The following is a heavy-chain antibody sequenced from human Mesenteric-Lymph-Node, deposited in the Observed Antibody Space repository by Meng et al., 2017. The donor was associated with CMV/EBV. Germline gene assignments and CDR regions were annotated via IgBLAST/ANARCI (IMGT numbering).Heavy chain of an antibody. CDR2: INPNTGGT. Sequence: ASVKVSCKASGYTFTDYFIHWVRQAPGQGLEWMGWINPNTGGTNYAQRFHGRVTVTRDTSISTAYMELSSLRPEDTAIYYCTTDPHDFWSGKNWFDFWGQGTLVTVSS. J-gene: IGHJ5*01. CDR1: GYTFTDYF. V-gene: IGHV1-2*02. D-gene: IGHD3-3*01. CDR3: TTDPHDFWSGKNWFDF.